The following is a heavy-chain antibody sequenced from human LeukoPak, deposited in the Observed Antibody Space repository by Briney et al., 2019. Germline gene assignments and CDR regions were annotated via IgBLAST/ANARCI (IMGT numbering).Heavy chain of an antibody. CDR2: ISNRNVV. J-gene: IGHJ6*02. D-gene: IGHD6-6*01. CDR1: GVTPRSYI. V-gene: IGHV3-48*04. CDR3: AKSIEGNGLDV. Sequence: GGSLRLSCEGSGVTPRSYIIHWVRQTPGKGLGWVSYISNRNVVYYADSVKGRFTISRDYTKNSLYREINSLGAEDTAVYYCAKSIEGNGLDVWGQGTPVTVSS.